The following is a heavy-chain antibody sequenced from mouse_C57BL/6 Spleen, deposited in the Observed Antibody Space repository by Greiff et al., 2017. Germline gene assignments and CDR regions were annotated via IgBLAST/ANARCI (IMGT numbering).Heavy chain of an antibody. D-gene: IGHD1-1*01. CDR2: INPYNGDT. CDR1: GYSFTGYF. V-gene: IGHV1-20*01. Sequence: EVQLQQSGPELVKPGDSVKISCKASGYSFTGYFMNWVMQSHGKSLEWIGRINPYNGDTFYNQKFKGKATLTVDKSSSTAHMELRSLTSEDSAVYYCARLLRERYFDYWGQGTTLTVSS. J-gene: IGHJ2*01. CDR3: ARLLRERYFDY.